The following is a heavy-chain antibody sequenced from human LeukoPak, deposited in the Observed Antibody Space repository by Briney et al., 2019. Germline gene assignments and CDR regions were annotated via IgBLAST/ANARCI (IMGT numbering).Heavy chain of an antibody. CDR2: ISGSGTST. CDR3: AKDADVVPAAIDFDY. Sequence: PGGSLRLSCAASGVTFSTYPMAWVRQGPGKGLEWISSISGSGTSTFYADSVKGRFTISRDNSKNTLYLQMNSLRAEDTAIYYCAKDADVVPAAIDFDYWGQGTLVTVSS. J-gene: IGHJ4*02. D-gene: IGHD2-2*02. CDR1: GVTFSTYP. V-gene: IGHV3-23*01.